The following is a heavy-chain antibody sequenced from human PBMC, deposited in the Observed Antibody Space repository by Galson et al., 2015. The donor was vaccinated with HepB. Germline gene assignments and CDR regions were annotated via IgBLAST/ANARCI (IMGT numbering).Heavy chain of an antibody. J-gene: IGHJ4*02. CDR2: ISSNGAGT. CDR3: VRRPGGYDY. V-gene: IGHV3-64D*06. Sequence: SLRLSCAASGFTFSSYAMHWVRQAPGKGLEYVSAISSNGAGTYYADSVKGRFTISRDNSKNTLYLQMSSLRAEDTALYYCVRRPGGYDYWGQGTLVTVSS. D-gene: IGHD3-16*01. CDR1: GFTFSSYA.